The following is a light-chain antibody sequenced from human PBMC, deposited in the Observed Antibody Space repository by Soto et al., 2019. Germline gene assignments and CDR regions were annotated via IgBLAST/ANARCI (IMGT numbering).Light chain of an antibody. V-gene: IGKV3-20*01. CDR1: QSISSSY. CDR2: GAS. Sequence: DIVFTLSPITLCVTTLKIATLSFLASQSISSSYLAWYQQRPGQAPRLLIYGASSRATGTPDRFSGSGSGTEFTLTISRLEPEDFAVYYCQQDGILWWKFGEGTKVEIK. CDR3: QQDGILWWK. J-gene: IGKJ1*01.